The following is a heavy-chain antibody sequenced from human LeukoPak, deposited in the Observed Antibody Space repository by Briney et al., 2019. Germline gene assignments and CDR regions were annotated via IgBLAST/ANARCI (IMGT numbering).Heavy chain of an antibody. D-gene: IGHD1-26*01. J-gene: IGHJ4*02. CDR3: ARAGRGTYYCFDY. CDR1: GYTFNRYG. V-gene: IGHV1-18*01. CDR2: ISGSNGNT. Sequence: ASVKVSCKTSGYTFNRYGVAWVRQAPGQGLEWVGWISGSNGNTNYAQKLQGRVTMTTDTATSTAYMELRSLTSDDTAMYYCARAGRGTYYCFDYWGQGTLVTVSS.